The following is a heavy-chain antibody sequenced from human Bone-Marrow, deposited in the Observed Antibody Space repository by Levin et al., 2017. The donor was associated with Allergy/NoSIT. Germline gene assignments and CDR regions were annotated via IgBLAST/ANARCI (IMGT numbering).Heavy chain of an antibody. CDR2: IIPIFGTA. D-gene: IGHD1-7*01. CDR3: ARVRLELRNYYYGMDV. Sequence: EASVKVSCKASGGTFSSYAISWVRQAPGQGLEWMGGIIPIFGTANYAQKFQGRVTITADESTSTAYMELSSLRSEDTAVYYCARVRLELRNYYYGMDVWGQGTTVTVSS. J-gene: IGHJ6*02. CDR1: GGTFSSYA. V-gene: IGHV1-69*13.